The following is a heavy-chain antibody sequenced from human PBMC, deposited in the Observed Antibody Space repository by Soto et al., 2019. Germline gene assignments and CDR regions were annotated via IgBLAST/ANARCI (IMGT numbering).Heavy chain of an antibody. V-gene: IGHV4-34*01. CDR1: GGSFSGYY. CDR2: INHSGST. J-gene: IGHJ6*02. CDR3: ARVSGWPGRDV. D-gene: IGHD6-19*01. Sequence: SETLSLTCAVYGGSFSGYYWSWIRQPPGKGLEWIGEINHSGSTNYNPSLKSRVTISVDTSKNQFSLKLSSVAAADTAVYYCARVSGWPGRDVWGQGTTVTVSS.